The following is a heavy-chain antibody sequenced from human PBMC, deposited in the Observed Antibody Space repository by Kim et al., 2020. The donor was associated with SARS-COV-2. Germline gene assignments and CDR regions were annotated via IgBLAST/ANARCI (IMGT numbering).Heavy chain of an antibody. CDR2: ISSSSSTI. CDR1: GFTFSSYS. CDR3: ARDGGVVVPIAETFDY. V-gene: IGHV3-48*02. D-gene: IGHD3-16*01. J-gene: IGHJ4*02. Sequence: GGSLRLSCAASGFTFSSYSMNWVRQAPGKGLEWVSYISSSSSTIYYADSVKGRFTISRDNAKNSLYLQMNSLRDEDTAVYYCARDGGVVVPIAETFDYWGQGTLVTVSS.